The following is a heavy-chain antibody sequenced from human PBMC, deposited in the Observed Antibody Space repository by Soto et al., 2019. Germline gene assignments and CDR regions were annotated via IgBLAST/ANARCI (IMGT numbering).Heavy chain of an antibody. CDR2: INPNSGGT. Sequence: ASVQVSCKASGYTFTGYYMHWVRQAPGQGLEWMGWINPNSGGTNYAQKFQGWVTMTRDTSISTAYMELSNLRSDDTAVYYCAGGARTSSNWFDTWGQGTLVTVYS. CDR3: AGGARTSSNWFDT. D-gene: IGHD1-7*01. CDR1: GYTFTGYY. J-gene: IGHJ5*02. V-gene: IGHV1-2*04.